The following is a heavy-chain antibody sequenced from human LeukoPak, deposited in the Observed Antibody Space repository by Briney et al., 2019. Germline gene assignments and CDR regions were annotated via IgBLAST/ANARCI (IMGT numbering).Heavy chain of an antibody. Sequence: PSGTLSLTCSVSGDSISGFHWSWIRQPAGKGLEWIGRIYTSGSTNYNPSLKSRVTMSVDTSQNQFSLKLSSVTAADTAVYYCARDVIAAPGTADYWGQGTLVTVSS. CDR1: GDSISGFH. V-gene: IGHV4-4*07. D-gene: IGHD6-13*01. CDR3: ARDVIAAPGTADY. CDR2: IYTSGST. J-gene: IGHJ4*02.